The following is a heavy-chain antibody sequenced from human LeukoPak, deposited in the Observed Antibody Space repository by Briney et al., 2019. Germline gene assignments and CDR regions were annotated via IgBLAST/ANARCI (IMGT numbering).Heavy chain of an antibody. V-gene: IGHV3-64*02. CDR1: GFTLSHYN. J-gene: IGHJ1*01. D-gene: IGHD2-2*01. CDR3: ARGGMPSAPPAEYFRY. Sequence: GGSLRLSCVASGFTLSHYNLHWVRQAPGKGLEYVSGISFNGGSTSYADSVRGRFIISRDESKNTVYLQMGSLRDEDMAVYYCARGGMPSAPPAEYFRYWGQGTLVTVSS. CDR2: ISFNGGST.